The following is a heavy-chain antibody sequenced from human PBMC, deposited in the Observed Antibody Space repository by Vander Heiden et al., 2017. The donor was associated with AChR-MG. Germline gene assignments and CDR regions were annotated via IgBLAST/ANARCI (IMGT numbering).Heavy chain of an antibody. CDR1: GYSINNGYH. Sequence: QVQLQESGPGQVKPSETLSLRCNVPGYSINNGYHWGWVRQPPGKGLEWLGSVYRSGSSYVSPSLKSRITISVDTAKNQYSLRLTSVTAADTAVYYCARDPLTTFGVAVEWGRGTLVTVSS. J-gene: IGHJ2*01. CDR3: ARDPLTTFGVAVE. CDR2: VYRSGSS. D-gene: IGHD3-3*01. V-gene: IGHV4-38-2*02.